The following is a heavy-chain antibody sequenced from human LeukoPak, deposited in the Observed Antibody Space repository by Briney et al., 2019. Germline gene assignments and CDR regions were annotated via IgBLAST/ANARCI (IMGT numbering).Heavy chain of an antibody. V-gene: IGHV3-64*01. D-gene: IGHD7-27*01. Sequence: GRSLRLSCAASGFTFSSYGMHWVRQAPGKGLEYVSAISSNGGSTYYANSVKGRFTISRDNSKNTLYLQMGSLRADDTAVYYCASNWESDAFDIWGQGTMVTVSS. J-gene: IGHJ3*02. CDR3: ASNWESDAFDI. CDR1: GFTFSSYG. CDR2: ISSNGGST.